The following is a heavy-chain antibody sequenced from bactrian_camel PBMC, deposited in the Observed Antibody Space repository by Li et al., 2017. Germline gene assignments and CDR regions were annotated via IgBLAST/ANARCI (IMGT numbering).Heavy chain of an antibody. CDR1: GFTFSNHW. J-gene: IGHJ6*01. D-gene: IGHD7*01. V-gene: IGHV3S26*01. Sequence: HVQLVESGGGLVQPGGSLRLSCVASGFTFSNHWMYWVRQAPGKEREGVAQIDSIGGTTIADSMKGRFTLSQDNAKNTLTLQINSLKPEDTAMYYCAAGGGRRIRGALVACGNLLAGDFAYWGQGTQFTVS. CDR3: AAGGGRRIRGALVACGNLLAGDFAY. CDR2: IDSIGGT.